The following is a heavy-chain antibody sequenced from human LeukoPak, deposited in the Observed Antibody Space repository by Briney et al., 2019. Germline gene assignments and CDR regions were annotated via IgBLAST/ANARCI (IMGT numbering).Heavy chain of an antibody. V-gene: IGHV4-61*02. CDR3: ARDGYNVYYFDY. D-gene: IGHD5-24*01. Sequence: SETLSLTCTVSGGSISSGSYYWSWIRQPAGKGLEWIGRIYTSGSTNYNPSLKSRVTISVDTSKNQFSLKLSSVTAADTAVYYCARDGYNVYYFDYWGQGTLVTVSS. J-gene: IGHJ4*02. CDR1: GGSISSGSYY. CDR2: IYTSGST.